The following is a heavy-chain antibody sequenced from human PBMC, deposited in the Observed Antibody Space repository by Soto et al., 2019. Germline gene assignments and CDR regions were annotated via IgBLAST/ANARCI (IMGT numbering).Heavy chain of an antibody. D-gene: IGHD3-3*01. CDR2: ISGAGDKR. J-gene: IGHJ3*02. CDR1: GFTSGVTFRTFA. V-gene: IGHV3-23*01. CDR3: AKEDDLWTNGHFNI. Sequence: GGSLRLSCTASGFTSGVTFRTFAMSWVRQAPGKGLEWVSTISGAGDKRYYVDFVKGRFTISRDNSKNTLYVQMNSLRADDTAIYYCAKEDDLWTNGHFNIWGQGTLVTVSS.